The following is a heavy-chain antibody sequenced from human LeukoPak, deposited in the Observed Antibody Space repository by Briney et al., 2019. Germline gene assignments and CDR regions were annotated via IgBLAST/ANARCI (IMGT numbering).Heavy chain of an antibody. Sequence: PGGSLRLSCAAPGFTFSNAWMTWVRQGPGKGLEWVGRIKSITDGGAADYAAPVKGRFSISRDDSQKTLYLQMNSLKTEDTAVYFCSRDQTPYYWGQGTLVTVSS. V-gene: IGHV3-15*05. J-gene: IGHJ4*02. CDR2: IKSITDGGAA. CDR1: GFTFSNAW. CDR3: SRDQTPYY.